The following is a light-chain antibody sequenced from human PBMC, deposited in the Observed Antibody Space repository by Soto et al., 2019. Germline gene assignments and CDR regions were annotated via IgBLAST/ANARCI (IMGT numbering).Light chain of an antibody. CDR2: DAS. CDR1: QRVSRN. J-gene: IGKJ4*01. Sequence: EIVMTQSPATLSVSPGERATLSCRASQRVSRNLAWYQQKPGQAPRLLIYDASTRATGIPDRFSGSGSETEFTLTISSLQSEDYAIYYCQQRSNWPGTFGGGTKVDIK. V-gene: IGKV3-15*01. CDR3: QQRSNWPGT.